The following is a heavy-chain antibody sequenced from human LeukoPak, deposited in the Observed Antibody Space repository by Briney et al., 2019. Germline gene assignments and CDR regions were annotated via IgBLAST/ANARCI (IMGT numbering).Heavy chain of an antibody. D-gene: IGHD3-3*01. CDR2: INPNSGGT. Sequence: GASVKVSCKASGYTFTGYYMHWVRQAPGQGLEWMGWINPNSGGTNYAQKFQGRVTMTRDTSISTAYMELSRLRSDDTAVYYCARDHLVLRFLEWLHHRSSWFDPWGQGTLVTVSS. J-gene: IGHJ5*02. V-gene: IGHV1-2*02. CDR1: GYTFTGYY. CDR3: ARDHLVLRFLEWLHHRSSWFDP.